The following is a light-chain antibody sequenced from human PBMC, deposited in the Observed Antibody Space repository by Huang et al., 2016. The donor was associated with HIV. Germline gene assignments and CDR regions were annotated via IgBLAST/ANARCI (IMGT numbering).Light chain of an antibody. J-gene: IGKJ1*01. V-gene: IGKV1-33*01. CDR1: QDIANY. CDR2: DAS. Sequence: DIQMTQSPSSLSASVGDRVTISCQASQDIANYLNWYQQKPGQAPKLLIYDASTLQTGVPSRFSGRGSGTDFSFTISSLQPEDIATYYCQQYDSLPPWTFGQGTKVEIQ. CDR3: QQYDSLPPWT.